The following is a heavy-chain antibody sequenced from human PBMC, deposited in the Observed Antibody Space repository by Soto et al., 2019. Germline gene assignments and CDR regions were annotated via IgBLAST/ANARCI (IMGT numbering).Heavy chain of an antibody. Sequence: GGSLRLSGAASGFTFSDYYMSWIRQAPGKGLEWVSYISSSGSTIYYADSVPGRFTISRDKAKNSLYPQMNSLRSEDTAVYYCARVLLDIVATTQPDYFDYWGQGTLVTVSS. CDR1: GFTFSDYY. D-gene: IGHD5-12*01. CDR3: ARVLLDIVATTQPDYFDY. CDR2: ISSSGSTI. V-gene: IGHV3-11*01. J-gene: IGHJ4*02.